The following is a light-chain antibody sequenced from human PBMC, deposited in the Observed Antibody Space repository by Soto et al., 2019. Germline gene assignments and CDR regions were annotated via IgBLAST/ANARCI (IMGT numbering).Light chain of an antibody. CDR2: KAS. CDR1: QSISSW. CDR3: QQYKHYSEAT. V-gene: IGKV1-5*03. J-gene: IGKJ2*01. Sequence: DIQMTQSPSTLSASVGDRVTITCRASQSISSWLAWYQQKPGKAPKVLIHKASDLENGVPSRFSGSGSGTEFTLTIRSLQPDDLGTYYCQQYKHYSEATFGQGTKLEIK.